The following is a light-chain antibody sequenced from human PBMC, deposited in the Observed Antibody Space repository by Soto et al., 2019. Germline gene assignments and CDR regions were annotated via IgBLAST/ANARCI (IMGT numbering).Light chain of an antibody. V-gene: IGLV8-61*01. CDR1: SGSVSTNHY. J-gene: IGLJ3*02. CDR3: LLYMGSATWV. CDR2: GTN. Sequence: QTVVTQEPSLSVSPGGTATLTCVLSSGSVSTNHYPSWYQQTPGQAPRTLIYGTNTRSSGVPDRFSGSILGNKAALTITGAQADDESDYYCLLYMGSATWVFGGGTKVTVL.